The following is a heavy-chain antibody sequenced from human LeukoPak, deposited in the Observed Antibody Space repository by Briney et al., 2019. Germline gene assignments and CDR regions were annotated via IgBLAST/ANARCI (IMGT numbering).Heavy chain of an antibody. Sequence: GRSLRLSCTASGFTFGDYAMSWVRQAPGNVLARVDFIRSKAYGGTTEYAASVKGRFTISRDDSKSIAYLQMNSLKTEDTAVYYCTRVPIDYYDSSGYQYYFDYWGQGTLVTVSS. D-gene: IGHD3-22*01. CDR1: GFTFGDYA. CDR2: IRSKAYGGTT. CDR3: TRVPIDYYDSSGYQYYFDY. J-gene: IGHJ4*02. V-gene: IGHV3-49*04.